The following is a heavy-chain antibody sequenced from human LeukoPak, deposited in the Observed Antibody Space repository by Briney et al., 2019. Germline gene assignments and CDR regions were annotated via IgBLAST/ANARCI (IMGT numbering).Heavy chain of an antibody. CDR1: GYTFTSYG. Sequence: ASVKVSCKASGYTFTSYGITWVRQAPGQGLEWMGWISGYNGNTNYAQKFQGRVTMTTDTSTSTVYMELRSLRSDDTAVYYCARDDNYGSGQPDDWGQGTLVTVSS. V-gene: IGHV1-18*01. D-gene: IGHD3-10*01. CDR3: ARDDNYGSGQPDD. J-gene: IGHJ4*02. CDR2: ISGYNGNT.